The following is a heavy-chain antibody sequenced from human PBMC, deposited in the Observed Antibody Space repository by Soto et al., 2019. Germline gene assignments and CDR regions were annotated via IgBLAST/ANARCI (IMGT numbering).Heavy chain of an antibody. J-gene: IGHJ6*02. CDR1: GFTFSSYA. CDR3: ARVYDFWSGYGPYYYYYYGMDV. D-gene: IGHD3-3*01. Sequence: QVQLVESGGGVVQPGRSLRLSCAASGFTFSSYAMHWVRQAPGKGLEWVAVISYDGSNKYYADSVKGRFTISRDNSKNTLYLQMNSLRAEETAVYYCARVYDFWSGYGPYYYYYYGMDVWCQGTTVTVSS. CDR2: ISYDGSNK. V-gene: IGHV3-30-3*01.